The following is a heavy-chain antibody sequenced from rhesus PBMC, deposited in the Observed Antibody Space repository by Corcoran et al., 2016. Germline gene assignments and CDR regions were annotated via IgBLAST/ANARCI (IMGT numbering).Heavy chain of an antibody. J-gene: IGHJ4*01. CDR3: ARDSSSSGHDY. CDR1: GGSISGYY. CDR2: IDGNSAGT. V-gene: IGHV4-81*01. D-gene: IGHD6-31*01. Sequence: QVQLQESGPGLVKPSETLSLTCPVSGGSISGYYWRWIRQTPGKGREWIGNIDGNSAGTNYNPSLKSRVTSSKDTSKNQFSLKLSSVTAADTAVYYCARDSSSSGHDYWGQGVLVTVSS.